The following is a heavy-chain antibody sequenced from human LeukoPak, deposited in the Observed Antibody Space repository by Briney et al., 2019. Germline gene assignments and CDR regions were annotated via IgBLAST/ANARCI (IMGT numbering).Heavy chain of an antibody. Sequence: GASVKVSCKASGYTFTSCDINWVRQATGQGLEWMGWMNPNSGNTGYAQKFQGRVTMTRNTSISTAYMELSSLRSEDTAVYYCAREGERLGELFNYWGQGTLVTVSS. J-gene: IGHJ4*02. V-gene: IGHV1-8*01. CDR3: AREGERLGELFNY. CDR2: MNPNSGNT. CDR1: GYTFTSCD. D-gene: IGHD3-16*01.